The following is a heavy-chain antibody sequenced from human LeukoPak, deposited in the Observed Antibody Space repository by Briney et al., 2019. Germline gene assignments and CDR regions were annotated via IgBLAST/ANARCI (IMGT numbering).Heavy chain of an antibody. CDR3: AKDPYGSGNSNCFDP. CDR2: ISWNSGSI. D-gene: IGHD3-10*01. J-gene: IGHJ5*02. CDR1: GFTFDDYA. Sequence: GGSLRLSCAASGFTFDDYAMHWVRQAPGKGLEWVSGISWNSGSIVYADSVRGRFTISRDNAKNSLYLQMNGLRAEDTALYYCAKDPYGSGNSNCFDPWGQGTLVTVSS. V-gene: IGHV3-9*01.